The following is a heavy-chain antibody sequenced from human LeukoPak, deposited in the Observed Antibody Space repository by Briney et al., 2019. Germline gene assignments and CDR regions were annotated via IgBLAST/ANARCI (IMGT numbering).Heavy chain of an antibody. CDR1: GFTFSSYA. D-gene: IGHD2-15*01. J-gene: IGHJ4*02. CDR2: IGGSGDST. CDR3: AKDHPVAATSYYAY. V-gene: IGHV3-23*01. Sequence: GGSLRLSCAASGFTFSSYAMSWVRQVPGKGLEWVSAIGGSGDSTYYADSVKGRFTISRDNSKNTLLLLMNSLRAEDTAVYYCAKDHPVAATSYYAYWGQGSLVTVSS.